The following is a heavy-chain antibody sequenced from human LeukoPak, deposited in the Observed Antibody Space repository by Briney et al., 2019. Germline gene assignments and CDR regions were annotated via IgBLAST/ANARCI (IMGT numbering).Heavy chain of an antibody. V-gene: IGHV1-18*01. CDR1: GYTFTSYG. CDR2: ISAYNGNT. J-gene: IGHJ4*02. Sequence: ASVKVSCKASGYTFTSYGISWVRQAPGQGLEWMGWISAYNGNTNYAQKLQGRVTMTTDPSTSTAYMELRSLRSDDTAVYYCATNENWGTDLHFDYWGQGTLVTVSS. CDR3: ATNENWGTDLHFDY. D-gene: IGHD7-27*01.